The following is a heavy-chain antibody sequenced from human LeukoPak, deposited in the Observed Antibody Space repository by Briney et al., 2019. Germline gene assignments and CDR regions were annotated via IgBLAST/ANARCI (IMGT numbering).Heavy chain of an antibody. CDR2: IYYSGST. V-gene: IGHV4-59*01. D-gene: IGHD2-15*01. J-gene: IGHJ4*02. CDR3: ARSAPYRSGGSCYHY. CDR1: GGSISSYY. Sequence: SETLSLTCTVSGGSISSYYWSWIRQPPGKGLEWIGYIYYSGSTNYNPSLKSRVTISVDTSKNQFSLKLSSVTAADTAVYYCARSAPYRSGGSCYHYWGQGTLVTVSS.